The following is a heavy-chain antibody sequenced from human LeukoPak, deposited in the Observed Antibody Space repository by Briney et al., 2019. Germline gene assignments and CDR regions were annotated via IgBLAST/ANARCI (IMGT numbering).Heavy chain of an antibody. CDR2: IKGNSDTI. Sequence: GGSLRLSCTASGFTFSNYGMNWVRQAPGKGLEWISYIKGNSDTIHYADSVKGRFTISRDNSKNTLYLQMNSLRAEDTAVYYCAREDTADAFDIWGQGTMVTVSS. CDR3: AREDTADAFDI. D-gene: IGHD5-18*01. V-gene: IGHV3-48*01. J-gene: IGHJ3*02. CDR1: GFTFSNYG.